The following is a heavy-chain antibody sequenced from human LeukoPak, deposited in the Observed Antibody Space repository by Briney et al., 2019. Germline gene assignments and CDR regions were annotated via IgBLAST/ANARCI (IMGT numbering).Heavy chain of an antibody. CDR1: GGSISSGDYY. V-gene: IGHV4-30-4*08. Sequence: SQTPSLTCTVSGGSISSGDYYWSWIRQPPGKGLEWIGYIYYSGSTYYNPSLKSRVTISVDTSKNQFSLKLSSVTAADTAVYYCARVPYYGSGSYYVDYWGQGTLVTVSS. D-gene: IGHD3-10*01. CDR2: IYYSGST. CDR3: ARVPYYGSGSYYVDY. J-gene: IGHJ4*02.